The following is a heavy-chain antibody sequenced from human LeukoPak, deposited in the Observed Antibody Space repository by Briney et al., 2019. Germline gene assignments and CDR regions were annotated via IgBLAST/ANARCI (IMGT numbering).Heavy chain of an antibody. J-gene: IGHJ4*02. D-gene: IGHD6-19*01. Sequence: SETLSLTCTVSGGSISSRSYYWGWIRQPPGKGLEWIGSIYYSGSTYYNPSLKSRVTISVDTSKNQFSLKLSSVTAADTAVYYCARHFIAVAGFDYWGQGTLVTVSS. CDR3: ARHFIAVAGFDY. CDR2: IYYSGST. V-gene: IGHV4-39*01. CDR1: GGSISSRSYY.